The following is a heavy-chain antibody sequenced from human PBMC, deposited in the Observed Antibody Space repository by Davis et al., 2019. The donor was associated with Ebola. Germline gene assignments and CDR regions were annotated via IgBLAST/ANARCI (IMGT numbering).Heavy chain of an antibody. D-gene: IGHD6-13*01. J-gene: IGHJ4*02. CDR1: GGSISSSSYY. Sequence: PSETLSLTCTVSGGSISSSSYYWGWIRQPPGKGLEWIGSIYYSGSTYYNPSLKSRVTISVDTSKNQFSLKLSSVTAADTAVYYCARIYRIAAAGPYYFDYWGQGTLVTVSS. V-gene: IGHV4-39*01. CDR2: IYYSGST. CDR3: ARIYRIAAAGPYYFDY.